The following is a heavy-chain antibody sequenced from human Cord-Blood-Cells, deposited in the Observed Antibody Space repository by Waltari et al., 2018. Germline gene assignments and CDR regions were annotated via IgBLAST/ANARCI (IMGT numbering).Heavy chain of an antibody. CDR2: IYYSGST. CDR3: ARRWAPIAGATTFDY. D-gene: IGHD1-26*01. Sequence: QLQLQESGPGLVKPSETLSLTCTVSGGSISSSSYYWGWSRQPPGKGLEGIGSIYYSGSTYYNPSLKSRVTISVDTSKNQFSLKLSSVTAADTAVYYCARRWAPIAGATTFDYWGQGTLVTVSS. J-gene: IGHJ4*02. CDR1: GGSISSSSYY. V-gene: IGHV4-39*01.